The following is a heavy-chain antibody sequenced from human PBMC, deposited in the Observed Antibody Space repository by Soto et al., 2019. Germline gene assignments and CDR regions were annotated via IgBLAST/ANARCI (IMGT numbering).Heavy chain of an antibody. Sequence: QVQLVESGGGVVQPGRSLRLSCAASGFTFSSYGMHWVRQAPGKGLEWVAVIWYDGSNKYYADSVKGRFTISRDNSKNTLYLQMNSLRAEDTAVYYCARWYSSSWPNPPDYWGQGTLVTVSS. CDR3: ARWYSSSWPNPPDY. D-gene: IGHD6-13*01. CDR2: IWYDGSNK. CDR1: GFTFSSYG. V-gene: IGHV3-33*01. J-gene: IGHJ4*02.